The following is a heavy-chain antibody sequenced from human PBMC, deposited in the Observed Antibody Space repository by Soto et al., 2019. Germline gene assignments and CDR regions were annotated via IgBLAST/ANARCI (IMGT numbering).Heavy chain of an antibody. J-gene: IGHJ4*02. CDR1: GFTFSSYG. CDR3: AKETYSGPLDY. Sequence: QVQLVESGGGVVQPGRSLRLSCAASGFTFSSYGMHWVRQAPGKGLEWVAVISYDGSNKYYADSVKGRFTISRDNSKNMQYLQMNSLRAEDTAVYYCAKETYSGPLDYWGQGTLVTVSS. V-gene: IGHV3-30*18. CDR2: ISYDGSNK. D-gene: IGHD2-15*01.